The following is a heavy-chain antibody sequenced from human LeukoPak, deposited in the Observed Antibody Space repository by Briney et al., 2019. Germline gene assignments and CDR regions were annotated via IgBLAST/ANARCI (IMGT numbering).Heavy chain of an antibody. CDR3: AKDYSSWYYYYGMYV. CDR2: ISGSGGST. D-gene: IGHD6-13*01. Sequence: GGSLRLSCAASGFTFSSYAMSWVRQAPGKGLEWVSAISGSGGSTYYADSVKGRFTISRDNSKNTLYLQMNSLRAEDTAVYYCAKDYSSWYYYYGMYVWGQGATVTVSS. CDR1: GFTFSSYA. V-gene: IGHV3-23*01. J-gene: IGHJ6*02.